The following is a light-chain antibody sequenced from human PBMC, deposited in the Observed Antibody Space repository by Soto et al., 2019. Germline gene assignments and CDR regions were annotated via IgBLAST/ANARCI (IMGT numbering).Light chain of an antibody. CDR3: QQSSNIPWT. CDR2: SAS. CDR1: QHVDRY. Sequence: DIQMTQSPSSLSASFGYSFTITCRTSQHVDRYLSWYQQIPGRAPKLLIYSASSLVSGVPPRFRGSASGTEFTLSISSLQREDFATYFCQQSSNIPWTFGQGTNVDI. V-gene: IGKV1-39*01. J-gene: IGKJ1*01.